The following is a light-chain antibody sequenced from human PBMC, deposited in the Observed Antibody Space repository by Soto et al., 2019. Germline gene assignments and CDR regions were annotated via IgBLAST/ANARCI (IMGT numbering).Light chain of an antibody. V-gene: IGKV1-39*01. CDR3: QQSYRDPFT. Sequence: IRLNQSPPSLSASVSATVAVTCRASQSISSFLNWYQQKPGKAPNLLIYATSKLQSGVPSRISGGGSGTDFTLTIISLQPEDFATYYCQQSYRDPFTFSQGTRLEIK. CDR1: QSISSF. J-gene: IGKJ5*01. CDR2: ATS.